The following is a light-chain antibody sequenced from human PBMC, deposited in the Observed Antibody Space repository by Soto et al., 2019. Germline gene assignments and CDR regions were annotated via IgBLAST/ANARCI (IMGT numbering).Light chain of an antibody. J-gene: IGKJ4*01. CDR1: QSVSSN. Sequence: EIVMAQAPASLSVSPGEGATLSWRASQSVSSNLAWYQQKPGQAPRLLIYGASSRATGIPDRFSGSGSGTDFTLTISSLQAEDVAVYSCQQYYRTPITFGGGTKVDIK. CDR3: QQYYRTPIT. V-gene: IGKV3D-15*01. CDR2: GAS.